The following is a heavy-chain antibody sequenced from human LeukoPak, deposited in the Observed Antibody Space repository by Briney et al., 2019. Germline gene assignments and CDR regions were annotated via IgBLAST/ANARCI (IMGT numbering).Heavy chain of an antibody. J-gene: IGHJ4*02. V-gene: IGHV1-2*02. Sequence: ASVKVSCKASGYTFTGYYMHWVRQAPGQGLEWMGWINPNSGGTNYAQKFQGRVTMTRDTSISTAYMELSRLRSDDTAVYYCARTLEAVAGGIDLNYWGQGTLVTVSS. D-gene: IGHD6-19*01. CDR2: INPNSGGT. CDR1: GYTFTGYY. CDR3: ARTLEAVAGGIDLNY.